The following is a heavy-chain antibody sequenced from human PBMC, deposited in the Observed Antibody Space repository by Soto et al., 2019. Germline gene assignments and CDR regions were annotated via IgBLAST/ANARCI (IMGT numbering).Heavy chain of an antibody. Sequence: CLKISCRTSGYSFPTYWIAWVRQRPGKGLEWMGAVYPGDSDTKYSPSFQGHVTISADRSIGTAFLQWSSLNASDTAMYYCARGLNWNYIMNWLDTWGKGTLVTVSS. V-gene: IGHV5-51*01. CDR2: VYPGDSDT. J-gene: IGHJ5*02. CDR1: GYSFPTYW. D-gene: IGHD3-16*01. CDR3: ARGLNWNYIMNWLDT.